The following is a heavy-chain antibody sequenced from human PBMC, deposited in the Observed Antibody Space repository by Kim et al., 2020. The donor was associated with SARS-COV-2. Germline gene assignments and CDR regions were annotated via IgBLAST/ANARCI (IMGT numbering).Heavy chain of an antibody. CDR1: GYTFTSYA. CDR2: INTNTGNP. D-gene: IGHD5-18*01. CDR3: ARDGHPWIQLYLVPDF. J-gene: IGHJ3*01. Sequence: ASVKVSCTASGYTFTSYAMNWVRQAPGQGLEWMGWINTNTGNPTYAQGFIGRVVFSLDTSVSTAYLEISGLKAEDTGVYYCARDGHPWIQLYLVPDFWG. V-gene: IGHV7-4-1*02.